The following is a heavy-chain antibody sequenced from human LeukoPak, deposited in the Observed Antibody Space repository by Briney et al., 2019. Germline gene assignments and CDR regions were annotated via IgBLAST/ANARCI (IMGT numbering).Heavy chain of an antibody. CDR3: ARSPGTTSPRSFDY. Sequence: PSETLSLTCTVSGGSISSSSYYWGWIRQPPGKGLEWIGSIYYGGSTYYNPSLKSRVTISVDTSKNQFSLKLSSVTAADTAVYYCARSPGTTSPRSFDYWGQGTLVTVSS. J-gene: IGHJ4*02. V-gene: IGHV4-39*07. CDR2: IYYGGST. CDR1: GGSISSSSYY. D-gene: IGHD1-1*01.